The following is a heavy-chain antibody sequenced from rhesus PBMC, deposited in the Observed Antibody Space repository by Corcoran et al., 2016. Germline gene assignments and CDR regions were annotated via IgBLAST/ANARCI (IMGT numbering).Heavy chain of an antibody. V-gene: IGHV4S5*01. J-gene: IGHJ4*01. D-gene: IGHD4-23*01. Sequence: QLQLQESGPGLVRPSETLSLTCAVSGGSIAGYHWNWIRQPPGKGLEWTGLIGGTTGNTYYTPSLKRRITTSTDASTNQCSLKMNSVTAAGTAVYDCVRGDNSNYNQHYWGQGVLVTVSS. CDR3: VRGDNSNYNQHY. CDR1: GGSIAGYH. CDR2: IGGTTGNT.